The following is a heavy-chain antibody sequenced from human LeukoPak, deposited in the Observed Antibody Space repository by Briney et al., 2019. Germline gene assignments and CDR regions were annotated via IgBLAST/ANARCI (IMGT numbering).Heavy chain of an antibody. CDR2: ISSSSSHI. D-gene: IGHD1-26*01. J-gene: IGHJ4*02. CDR3: AREREQPACDY. Sequence: GGSLRLSLAVSGFTFSGYSMNWVRQAPGKGLEWVSSISSSSSHIYYADSVRGRFTISRDNARNSLYLQMNSLRAEDTAVYYCAREREQPACDYWAQGTLVTVSS. CDR1: GFTFSGYS. V-gene: IGHV3-21*01.